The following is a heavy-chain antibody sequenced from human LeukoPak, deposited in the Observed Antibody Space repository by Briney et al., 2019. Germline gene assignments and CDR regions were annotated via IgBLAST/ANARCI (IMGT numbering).Heavy chain of an antibody. CDR1: GGTFSSYA. CDR3: ARVGCSSTSCYGGSDY. Sequence: SVKVSCKASGGTFSSYAISWVRQAPGQGLEWMGGIIPIFGTANYAKKFQGRVTITADESTSTAYMELSSLRSEDTAVYYCARVGCSSTSCYGGSDYWGQGTLVTVSS. J-gene: IGHJ4*02. V-gene: IGHV1-69*01. D-gene: IGHD2-2*01. CDR2: IIPIFGTA.